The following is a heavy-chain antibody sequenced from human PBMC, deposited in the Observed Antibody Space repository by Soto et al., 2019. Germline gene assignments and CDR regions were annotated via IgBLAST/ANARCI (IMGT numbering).Heavy chain of an antibody. V-gene: IGHV1-2*04. CDR2: INPKSGGT. D-gene: IGHD2-8*01. J-gene: IGHJ6*02. CDR3: ARGDSTDCSNGVCSFFYNHDMGV. Sequence: ASVKVSCKASGYSFTDYHIHWVRQAPGQGLEWLGRINPKSGGTSTAQKFQGWVTMTTDTSISTASMELTRLTSDDTAIYYCARGDSTDCSNGVCSFFYNHDMGVCGQGTTVTVSS. CDR1: GYSFTDYH.